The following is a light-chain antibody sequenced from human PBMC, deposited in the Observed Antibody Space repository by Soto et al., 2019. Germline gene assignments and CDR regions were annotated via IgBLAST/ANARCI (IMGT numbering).Light chain of an antibody. CDR2: SNN. CDR1: SSNIGSHT. Sequence: QSVLTQPPSASGTPGQRITISCSGSSSNIGSHTVNWHQQVPGTAPKLLIYSNNERPSGVPDRFSGSKSGTSASLAISGLQSGDEADHYCAAWDDSLNGVIFGGGTQLTVL. V-gene: IGLV1-44*01. CDR3: AAWDDSLNGVI. J-gene: IGLJ2*01.